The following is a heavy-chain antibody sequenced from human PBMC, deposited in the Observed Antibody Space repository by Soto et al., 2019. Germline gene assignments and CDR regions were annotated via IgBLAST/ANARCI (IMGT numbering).Heavy chain of an antibody. CDR2: ISGDGSST. V-gene: IGHV3-74*01. D-gene: IGHD1-7*01. CDR3: ARSLPGTYGALYL. Sequence: VQLVDSGGGLVQPGGSLRLSCAASEFTFRSYWMHWVRQSPGKGLVWVSRISGDGSSTNYADSVKGRFTISRDNAKNTVYLQIDSLRAEDTDVYYCARSLPGTYGALYLWGQGTMVTVSS. J-gene: IGHJ3*01. CDR1: EFTFRSYW.